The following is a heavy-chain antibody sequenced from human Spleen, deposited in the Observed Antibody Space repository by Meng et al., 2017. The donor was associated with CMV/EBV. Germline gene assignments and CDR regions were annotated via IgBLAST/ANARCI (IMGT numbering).Heavy chain of an antibody. CDR2: INHSGST. J-gene: IGHJ5*02. CDR1: GGSSSGYY. CDR3: ARLGITIFGVVTGWFDP. D-gene: IGHD3-3*01. Sequence: VQLLRGGAGLLKPSETLSLPCAFYGGSSSGYYWSWIRQPPGKGLEWIGEINHSGSTNYNPSLKSRVTISVDTSKNQFSLKLSSVTAADTAVYYCARLGITIFGVVTGWFDPWGQGTLVTVSS. V-gene: IGHV4-34*01.